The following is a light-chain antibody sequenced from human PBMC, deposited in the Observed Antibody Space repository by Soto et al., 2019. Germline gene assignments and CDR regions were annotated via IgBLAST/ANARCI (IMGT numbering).Light chain of an antibody. J-gene: IGKJ5*01. CDR2: TTS. CDR1: QFISTY. V-gene: IGKV1-39*01. CDR3: QQSYSTTIT. Sequence: DIQLTQSPSSLSASVGDTVTITCRPSQFISTYLNCYQQKPGKAPNXLIYTTSSLHSGVPSRFSGSGSGTDVTLTISSLKQEDFATYDCQQSYSTTITFGQGTRLEIK.